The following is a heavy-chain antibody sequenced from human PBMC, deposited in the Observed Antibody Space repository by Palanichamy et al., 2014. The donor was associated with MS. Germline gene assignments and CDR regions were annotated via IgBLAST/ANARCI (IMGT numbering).Heavy chain of an antibody. CDR1: GFTFSNYG. J-gene: IGHJ4*02. Sequence: QVQLVESGGGVVQPGRSLRLSCEASGFTFSNYGMHWIRQAPGKGLEWVAVIWYDGSNKWYADSVKGRFTISRDNSKNTLSLQMNSLRVEDTAVYYCATYDGSGSYFGWGQGTPVTVSS. D-gene: IGHD3-10*01. V-gene: IGHV3-33*01. CDR2: IWYDGSNK. CDR3: ATYDGSGSYFG.